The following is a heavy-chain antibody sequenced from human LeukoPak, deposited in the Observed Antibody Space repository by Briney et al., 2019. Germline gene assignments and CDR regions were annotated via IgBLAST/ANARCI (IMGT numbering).Heavy chain of an antibody. CDR2: INPNSGGT. J-gene: IGHJ1*01. CDR1: GYTFTGYY. Sequence: ASVKVSCKASGYTFTGYYMHWVRQAPGQGLEWMGWINPNSGGTNYAQKFQGRVTMTRDTSTSTAYMELSRLRSDDTAVYYCARARIIMVRGVITTGFQHWGQGTLVTVSS. V-gene: IGHV1-2*02. D-gene: IGHD3-10*01. CDR3: ARARIIMVRGVITTGFQH.